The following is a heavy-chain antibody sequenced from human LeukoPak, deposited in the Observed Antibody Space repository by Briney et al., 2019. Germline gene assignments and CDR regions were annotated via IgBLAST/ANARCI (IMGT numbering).Heavy chain of an antibody. J-gene: IGHJ4*02. D-gene: IGHD5-18*01. V-gene: IGHV1-18*01. Sequence: ASVKVSCKASGYTFTSYGISWVRQAPGQGLEWMGWISAYHGNTNYAQKLQGRVTMTTDTSTSTAYMELRSLRSDDTAVYYCARGRGPRTFRIQLWLHPFDYWGQGTLVTVSS. CDR1: GYTFTSYG. CDR3: ARGRGPRTFRIQLWLHPFDY. CDR2: ISAYHGNT.